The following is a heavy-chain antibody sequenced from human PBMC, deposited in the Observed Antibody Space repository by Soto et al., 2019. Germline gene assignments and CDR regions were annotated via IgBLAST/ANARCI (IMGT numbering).Heavy chain of an antibody. CDR3: ARSYCSSTSCPLDYYYYGMDV. Sequence: GGSLRLSCAASGFTFSSYDMHWVRQATGKGLEWVSAIGTAGDTYYPGSVKGRFTISRENAKNSLYLQMNSLRAGDTAVYYCARSYCSSTSCPLDYYYYGMDVWGQGTTVTVSS. V-gene: IGHV3-13*01. CDR2: IGTAGDT. J-gene: IGHJ6*02. D-gene: IGHD2-2*01. CDR1: GFTFSSYD.